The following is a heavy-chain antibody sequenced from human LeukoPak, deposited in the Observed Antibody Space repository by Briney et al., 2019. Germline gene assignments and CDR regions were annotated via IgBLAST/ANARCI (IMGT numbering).Heavy chain of an antibody. CDR3: ARNSGANVYTYSFQY. CDR2: INWNGGTT. D-gene: IGHD1-26*01. V-gene: IGHV3-20*04. CDR1: GLTFDDYG. Sequence: PGGSLRLSCVASGLTFDDYGMSWVRQAPGKGLEWVSGINWNGGTTTYADSVKGRFTISRDNAKNSLYLQMNSLRVEDTAFDYCARNSGANVYTYSFQYWGRGTLVTVSS. J-gene: IGHJ4*02.